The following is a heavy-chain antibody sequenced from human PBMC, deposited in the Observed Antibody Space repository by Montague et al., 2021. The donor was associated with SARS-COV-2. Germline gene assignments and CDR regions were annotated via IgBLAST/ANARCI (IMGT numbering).Heavy chain of an antibody. J-gene: IGHJ4*02. D-gene: IGHD3-22*01. Sequence: SETLSLTCTVSGGSISSYYWSWIRQPPGKGLEWIGYIYYSGSTNYNPSLKSRDTISVDTSKNQFSLKLSSVTAADTAVYYCARDSHYYDSSGHFDYWGQGTLVTVSS. CDR1: GGSISSYY. CDR3: ARDSHYYDSSGHFDY. V-gene: IGHV4-59*13. CDR2: IYYSGST.